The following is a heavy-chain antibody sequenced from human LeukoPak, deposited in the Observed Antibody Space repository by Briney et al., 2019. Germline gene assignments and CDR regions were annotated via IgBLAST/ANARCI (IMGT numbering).Heavy chain of an antibody. CDR2: ISYDGSNK. J-gene: IGHJ4*02. CDR1: GFTFSSYA. D-gene: IGHD2-2*01. CDR3: ARDQRRYCSSTSCYSFDY. V-gene: IGHV3-30*04. Sequence: GRSLRLSCAASGFTFSSYAMHWVRQAPGKGMEWVAVISYDGSNKYYADSVKGRFTISRDNSKNTLYLQMNSLRAEGTAVYYCARDQRRYCSSTSCYSFDYWGQGTLVTVSS.